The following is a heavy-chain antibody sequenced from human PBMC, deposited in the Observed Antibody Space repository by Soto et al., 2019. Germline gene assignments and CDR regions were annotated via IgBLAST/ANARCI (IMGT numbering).Heavy chain of an antibody. CDR1: GGTFSSYA. CDR3: ASEYYYDSSGTGRNWFDP. J-gene: IGHJ5*02. CDR2: IIPIFGTA. V-gene: IGHV1-69*01. Sequence: QVQLVQSGAEVKKPGSSVKVSCKASGGTFSSYAISWVRQAPGQGLEWMGGIIPIFGTANYAQKFQGRVTSTADESTSTAYMELSSLRSEDTAVYSYASEYYYDSSGTGRNWFDPWGQGTLVTVSS. D-gene: IGHD3-22*01.